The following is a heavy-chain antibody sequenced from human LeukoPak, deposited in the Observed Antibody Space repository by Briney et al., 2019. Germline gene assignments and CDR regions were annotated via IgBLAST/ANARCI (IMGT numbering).Heavy chain of an antibody. CDR3: AREDIVVVVAPKPLGY. Sequence: ASVKVSCKASGYTFTGYYMHWVRQAPGQGLEWMGWINPNSGGTNYALKFQGRVTMTRDTSINTAYMELSRLRSDDTAVYYCAREDIVVVVAPKPLGYWGQGTLVTVSS. J-gene: IGHJ4*02. CDR1: GYTFTGYY. D-gene: IGHD2-15*01. V-gene: IGHV1-2*02. CDR2: INPNSGGT.